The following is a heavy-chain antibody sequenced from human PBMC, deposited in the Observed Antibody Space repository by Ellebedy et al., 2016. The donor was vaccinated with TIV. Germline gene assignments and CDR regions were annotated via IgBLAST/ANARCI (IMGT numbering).Heavy chain of an antibody. V-gene: IGHV1-46*01. CDR3: ARDRYCSSTSCYVGAFDI. CDR1: GYTFTSYY. CDR2: INPSGGST. J-gene: IGHJ3*02. D-gene: IGHD2-2*01. Sequence: ASVKVSCKASGYTFTSYYMHWVRQAPGQGLEWMGIINPSGGSTSYAQKFQGRVTMTRDTSTSTVYMELSSLRAEDTAVYYCARDRYCSSTSCYVGAFDIWGQGTMVTVSS.